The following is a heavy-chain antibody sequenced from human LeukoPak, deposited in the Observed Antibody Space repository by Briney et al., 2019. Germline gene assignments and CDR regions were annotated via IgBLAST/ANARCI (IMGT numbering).Heavy chain of an antibody. CDR2: IIPIFGTA. CDR1: GGTFSSYA. D-gene: IGHD2-15*01. J-gene: IGHJ5*02. CDR3: ARGSNRRNWFDP. Sequence: ASVKVSCKASGGTFSSYAISWVRQAPEQGLEWMGGIIPIFGTANYAQKFQGRVTITADESTSTAYMEPSSLRSEDTAVYYCARGSNRRNWFDPWGQGTLVTVSS. V-gene: IGHV1-69*13.